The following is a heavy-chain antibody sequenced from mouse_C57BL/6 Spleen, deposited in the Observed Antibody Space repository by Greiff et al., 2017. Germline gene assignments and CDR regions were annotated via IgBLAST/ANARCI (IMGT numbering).Heavy chain of an antibody. V-gene: IGHV1-18*01. Sequence: VHVKQSGPELVKPGASVKIPCKASGYTFTDYNMDWVKQSHGKSLEWIGDINPNNGGTIYNQKFKGKATLTVDKSSSTAYMELRSLTSEDTAVYYCARYATTVVAPGWYFDVWGTGTTVTVSS. CDR1: GYTFTDYN. CDR2: INPNNGGT. J-gene: IGHJ1*03. D-gene: IGHD1-1*01. CDR3: ARYATTVVAPGWYFDV.